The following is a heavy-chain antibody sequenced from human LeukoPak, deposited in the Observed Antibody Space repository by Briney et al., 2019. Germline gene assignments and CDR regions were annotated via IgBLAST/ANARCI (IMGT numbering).Heavy chain of an antibody. CDR1: SGSISSGDYY. D-gene: IGHD1-26*01. J-gene: IGHJ6*02. V-gene: IGHV4-30-4*01. CDR3: ARIVRYYYYRMDF. CDR2: IYYGGST. Sequence: SETLSLTCTVSSGSISSGDYYWSWIRQPPGKGLEWIGYIYYGGSTYYNPSLKSRVTISVDTSKNQFSLKLSSVTAADTAVYYCARIVRYYYYRMDFWGQGTTVTVSS.